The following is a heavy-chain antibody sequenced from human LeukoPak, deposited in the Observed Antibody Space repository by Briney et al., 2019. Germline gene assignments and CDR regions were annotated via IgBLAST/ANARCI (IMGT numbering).Heavy chain of an antibody. CDR3: ARDRRTYYDILTGPPGDYGMDV. CDR2: IYYSGST. Sequence: SETLSLTCTVSGGSISSYYWSWIRQPPGKGLEWIGYIYYSGSTNYNPSLESRVTISVDTSKNQFSLKLSSVTAADTAVYYCARDRRTYYDILTGPPGDYGMDVWGQGTTVTVSS. J-gene: IGHJ6*02. V-gene: IGHV4-59*01. CDR1: GGSISSYY. D-gene: IGHD3-9*01.